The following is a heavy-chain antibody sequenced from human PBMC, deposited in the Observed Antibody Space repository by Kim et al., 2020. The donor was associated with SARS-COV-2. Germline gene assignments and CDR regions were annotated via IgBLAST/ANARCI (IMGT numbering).Heavy chain of an antibody. J-gene: IGHJ4*02. CDR2: T. V-gene: IGHV1-3*01. Sequence: TKYSQKFQGRVTITRDTSASTAYMELSSLRSEDTAVYYCARAVLSSGGDYWGQGTLVTVSS. CDR3: ARAVLSSGGDY. D-gene: IGHD2-15*01.